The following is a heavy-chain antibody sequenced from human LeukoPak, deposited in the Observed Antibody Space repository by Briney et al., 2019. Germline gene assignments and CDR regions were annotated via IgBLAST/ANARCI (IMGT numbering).Heavy chain of an antibody. CDR3: AKSQDYYYYMDV. CDR1: GFTFSSYS. Sequence: GGSLRLSCAASGFTFSSYSMNWVRQAPGKGLEWVSSISSSSSYIYYADSVKGRFTISRDNAKNSLYLQMNSLRAEDTAVYYCAKSQDYYYYMDVWGKGTTVTVSS. V-gene: IGHV3-21*01. J-gene: IGHJ6*03. CDR2: ISSSSSYI.